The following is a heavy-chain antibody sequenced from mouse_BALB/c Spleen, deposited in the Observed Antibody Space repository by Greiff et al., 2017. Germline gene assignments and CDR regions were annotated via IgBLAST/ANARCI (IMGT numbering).Heavy chain of an antibody. CDR2: ISSGSSTI. CDR1: GFTFSSFG. CDR3: ARCHYYGSSHFAY. D-gene: IGHD1-1*01. V-gene: IGHV5-17*02. Sequence: EVMLVESGGGLVQPGGSRKLSCAASGFTFSSFGMHWVRQAPEKGLEWVAYISSGSSTIYYADTVKGRFTISRDNPKNTLFLQMTSLRSEDTAMYYCARCHYYGSSHFAYWGQGTLVTVSA. J-gene: IGHJ3*01.